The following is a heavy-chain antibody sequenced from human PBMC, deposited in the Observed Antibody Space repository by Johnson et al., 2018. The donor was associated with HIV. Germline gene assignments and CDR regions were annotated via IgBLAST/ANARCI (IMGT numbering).Heavy chain of an antibody. J-gene: IGHJ3*02. CDR1: GFTFDDYT. V-gene: IGHV3-43*01. D-gene: IGHD3-16*01. CDR3: AKAISRGSDEGHAFDI. CDR2: ISWDGGSN. Sequence: VQLVESGGGVVRPGGSLRLSCAASGFTFDDYTMHWVRQAPGKGLAWVSVISWDGGSNYYADSVKGRFPISRDNNKHSLYLQMNSLRTEDTALYYCAKAISRGSDEGHAFDIWGQGTMVTVSS.